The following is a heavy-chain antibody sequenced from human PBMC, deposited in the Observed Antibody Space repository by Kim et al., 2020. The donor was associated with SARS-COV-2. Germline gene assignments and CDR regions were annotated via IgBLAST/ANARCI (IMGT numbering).Heavy chain of an antibody. CDR3: ARFYSGGMDV. J-gene: IGHJ6*02. CDR1: GFTFSSDA. D-gene: IGHD3-10*01. Sequence: GGSLRLSCAASGFTFSSDAMYWVRRAPGKGLEWVTVISNDGSNKYYGDSVKGRFTISRDNSKNTVNLQMNSLRAEDTAVYYCARFYSGGMDVWGQGTTVT. V-gene: IGHV3-30*04. CDR2: ISNDGSNK.